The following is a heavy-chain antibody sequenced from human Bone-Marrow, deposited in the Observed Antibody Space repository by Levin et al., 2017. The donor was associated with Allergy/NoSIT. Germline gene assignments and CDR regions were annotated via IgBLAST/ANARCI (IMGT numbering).Heavy chain of an antibody. CDR1: GGSIGSSSYY. V-gene: IGHV4-39*01. CDR3: ARRFAASSNWDFDY. D-gene: IGHD4-11*01. CDR2: MYYSGST. J-gene: IGHJ4*02. Sequence: PSETLSLTCTVSGGSIGSSSYYWGWIRQPPGKWLEWIGSMYYSGSTYYKPSLKSRLTISVDTSKNQFSLKLTSVTAADTAVYYCARRFAASSNWDFDYWGQGTLVTVSS.